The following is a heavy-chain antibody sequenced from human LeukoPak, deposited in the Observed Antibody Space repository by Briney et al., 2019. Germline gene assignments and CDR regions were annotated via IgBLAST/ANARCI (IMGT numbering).Heavy chain of an antibody. CDR2: IASDGSQI. CDR3: ARERQDTIVHTGAFDI. D-gene: IGHD3-10*01. J-gene: IGHJ3*02. Sequence: GGSLRLSCAASGFTFSPYIMHWVRQAPGKGLEWVAVIASDGSQIFYVESVKGRFTISRDNSKNTLYLQMNSLRAEDTAVYSCARERQDTIVHTGAFDIWGQGTMVTVSS. CDR1: GFTFSPYI. V-gene: IGHV3-30-3*01.